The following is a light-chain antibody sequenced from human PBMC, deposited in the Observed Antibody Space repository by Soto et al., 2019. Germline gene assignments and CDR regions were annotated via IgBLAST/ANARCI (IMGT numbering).Light chain of an antibody. Sequence: EIVLTQTPGTLSLSPGERATLSCRASQSVGRNYLAWFQQKPGQAPRLLIYAASSRATGIPDRFSGSGSGTDFTLTISGLEPEDFAVFYCQQYAASPLTFGGGTKVEIK. CDR3: QQYAASPLT. J-gene: IGKJ4*01. CDR2: AAS. V-gene: IGKV3-20*01. CDR1: QSVGRNY.